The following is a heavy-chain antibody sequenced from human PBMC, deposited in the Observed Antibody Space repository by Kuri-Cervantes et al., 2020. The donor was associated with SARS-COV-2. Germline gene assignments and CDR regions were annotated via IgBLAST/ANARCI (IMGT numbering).Heavy chain of an antibody. V-gene: IGHV1-69*04. D-gene: IGHD3-22*01. Sequence: ASVKVSCKASGGTFSSYAISWVRQAPGQGLEWMGRIIPILGTANYAQKFQGRVTITADKSTSTAYMELSSLRSEDTAVYYCARGRGITMIVVGLDIWGQGTMVTVSS. CDR3: ARGRGITMIVVGLDI. CDR1: GGTFSSYA. CDR2: IIPILGTA. J-gene: IGHJ3*02.